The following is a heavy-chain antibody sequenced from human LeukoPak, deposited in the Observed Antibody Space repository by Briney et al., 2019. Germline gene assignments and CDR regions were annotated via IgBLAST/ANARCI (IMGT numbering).Heavy chain of an antibody. CDR2: IYSGGST. V-gene: IGHV3-53*01. D-gene: IGHD1-26*01. CDR3: AREGQIVGRAFDI. J-gene: IGHJ6*04. CDR1: GFTVSSNY. Sequence: PGGSLRLSCAASGFTVSSNYMSWVRQAPGKGLEWVSVIYSGGSTYHADSVEGRFTISRDNSKNTLYLQMNSLRAEDTAVYYCAREGQIVGRAFDIWGKGTTVTVSS.